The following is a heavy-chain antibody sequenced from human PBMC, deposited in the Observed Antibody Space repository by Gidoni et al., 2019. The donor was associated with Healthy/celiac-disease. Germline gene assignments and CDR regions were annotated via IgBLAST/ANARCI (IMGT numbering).Heavy chain of an antibody. J-gene: IGHJ5*02. CDR3: ARQGIAAAGLAVAGTNVDP. V-gene: IGHV4-39*01. CDR1: GGSISSSSYY. Sequence: QLQLQESGPGLVKPSETLSLTCTVSGGSISSSSYYWGWLRQPPGKGLEWIGSIYYSGSTYYNPSLKSRVTISVDTSKNQFSLKLSSVTAADTAVYYCARQGIAAAGLAVAGTNVDPWGQGTLVTVSS. D-gene: IGHD6-13*01. CDR2: IYYSGST.